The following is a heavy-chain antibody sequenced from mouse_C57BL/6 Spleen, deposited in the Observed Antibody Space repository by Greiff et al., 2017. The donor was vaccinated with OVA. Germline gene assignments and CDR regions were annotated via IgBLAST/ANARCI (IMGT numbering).Heavy chain of an antibody. Sequence: KLQESGPELVKPGASVKISCKASGYSFTDYNMNWVKQSNGKSLEWIGVINPNYGTTSYNQKFKGKATLTVDQSSNTAYMQLNSLTSEDSAVYYCARGYYGSSYFDYWGQGTTLTVSS. CDR1: GYSFTDYN. D-gene: IGHD1-1*01. V-gene: IGHV1-39*01. CDR3: ARGYYGSSYFDY. J-gene: IGHJ2*01. CDR2: INPNYGTT.